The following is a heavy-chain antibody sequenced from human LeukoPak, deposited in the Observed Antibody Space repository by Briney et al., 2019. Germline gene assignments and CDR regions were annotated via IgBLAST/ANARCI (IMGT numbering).Heavy chain of an antibody. CDR2: IWYDGSNK. Sequence: PGRSLRLSCAASGFTFSSYGMHWVRQAPGKGLEWVAVIWYDGSNKYYADSVKGRFTISRDNSKNTLYLKMNSPRAEDTAVYYCASELMRSSTNYYYYYGMDVWGQGTTVTVSS. CDR3: ASELMRSSTNYYYYYGMDV. J-gene: IGHJ6*02. D-gene: IGHD2-2*01. CDR1: GFTFSSYG. V-gene: IGHV3-33*01.